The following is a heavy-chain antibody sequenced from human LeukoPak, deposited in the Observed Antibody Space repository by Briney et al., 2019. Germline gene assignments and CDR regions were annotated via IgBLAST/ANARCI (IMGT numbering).Heavy chain of an antibody. CDR1: GFTFSSYW. CDR2: ISSDGSST. D-gene: IGHD2-8*01. Sequence: GGSLRLSCAASGFTFSSYWMHWVRQAPGKGLVWVSRISSDGSSTRYADSVKGRFTISRDNAKNTLFLQMNSLRAEDTAMYYCARSMYYYYMDVWGKGTTVTISS. CDR3: ARSMYYYYMDV. V-gene: IGHV3-74*01. J-gene: IGHJ6*03.